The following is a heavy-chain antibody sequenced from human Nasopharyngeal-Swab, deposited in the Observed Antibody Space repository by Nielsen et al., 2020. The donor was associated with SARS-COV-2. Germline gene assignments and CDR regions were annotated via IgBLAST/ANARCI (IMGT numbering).Heavy chain of an antibody. D-gene: IGHD4-17*01. V-gene: IGHV1-58*02. CDR3: ARLPYGDYEVGSYYYYYMDV. J-gene: IGHJ6*03. CDR2: IVVGSGNT. Sequence: SVKVSCKASGFTFTSSAMQWVRQARGQRLEWIGWIVVGSGNTNYAQKFQGRVTITADESTSTAYMELSSLRSEDTAVYYCARLPYGDYEVGSYYYYYMDVWGKGTTVTVSS. CDR1: GFTFTSSA.